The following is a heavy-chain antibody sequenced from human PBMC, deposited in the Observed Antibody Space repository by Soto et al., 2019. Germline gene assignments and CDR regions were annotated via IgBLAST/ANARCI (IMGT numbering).Heavy chain of an antibody. J-gene: IGHJ5*02. Sequence: SETLSLTCTVSGGSISSSSYYWGWIRQPPGKGLEWIGSIYYSGSTYYNPSLKSRVTISVDTSKNQFSLKLSSVTAADTAVYYCATIVVVPAAKILRDWFDPWGQGTLVTSPQ. CDR2: IYYSGST. V-gene: IGHV4-39*01. CDR1: GGSISSSSYY. D-gene: IGHD2-2*01. CDR3: ATIVVVPAAKILRDWFDP.